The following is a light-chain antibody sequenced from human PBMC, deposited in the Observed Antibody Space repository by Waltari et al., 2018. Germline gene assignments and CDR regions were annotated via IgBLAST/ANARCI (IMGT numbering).Light chain of an antibody. V-gene: IGKV2-28*01. CDR2: LGS. J-gene: IGKJ2*01. CDR3: MQALQTPPT. Sequence: TVMTQSPLSLPVAPGESASIPCRSSQNLLHSDGYNYLDWYLQKPGQSPQLLVYLGSNRASGVPDRFSGSGSGTDFTLKISRVEAEDVGVYYCMQALQTPPTFGQGTKLE. CDR1: QNLLHSDGYNY.